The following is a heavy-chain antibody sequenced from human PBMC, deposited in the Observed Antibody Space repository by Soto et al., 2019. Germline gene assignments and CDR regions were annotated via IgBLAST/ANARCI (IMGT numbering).Heavy chain of an antibody. Sequence: PGGSLRLSCEASGFTISNNYMSWVRQAPGKGLEWVSVLYSGSTIYYADSVKGRFTISRDNAKNSLYLQMNSLRAEDTAVYYCAKQVRDGTSSPYYFDYWGQGTLVTVSS. V-gene: IGHV3-66*04. J-gene: IGHJ4*02. CDR2: LYSGSTI. CDR3: AKQVRDGTSSPYYFDY. CDR1: GFTISNNY. D-gene: IGHD6-6*01.